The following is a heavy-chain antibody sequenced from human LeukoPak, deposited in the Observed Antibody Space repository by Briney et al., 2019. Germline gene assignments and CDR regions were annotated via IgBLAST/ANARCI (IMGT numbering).Heavy chain of an antibody. J-gene: IGHJ6*02. CDR2: IYDSGST. Sequence: SETLSLTCTVSGGFISGYYWSWIRQSPGRGLEWLGYIYDSGSTKYNPSLKGRVTISVDASKNQISLKLTSMTAADTAVYYCARVHYADGMDVWGQGTTVTVSS. CDR3: ARVHYADGMDV. D-gene: IGHD4-17*01. CDR1: GGFISGYY. V-gene: IGHV4-59*01.